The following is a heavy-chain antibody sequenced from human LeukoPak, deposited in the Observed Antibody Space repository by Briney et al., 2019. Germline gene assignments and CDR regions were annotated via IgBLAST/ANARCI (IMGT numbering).Heavy chain of an antibody. J-gene: IGHJ4*02. CDR2: IRFDGNNQ. CDR1: GFTFSSYG. D-gene: IGHD2-2*01. CDR3: AKGHCSSTGCPRYYFDY. Sequence: GGSLRLSCAASGFTFSSYGMHWVRQAPGKGLEWVAFIRFDGNNQYYADSVKGRFTISRQNPTNTLYLQMNSLRAEDTAVYYCAKGHCSSTGCPRYYFDYWGQGTLVTVSS. V-gene: IGHV3-30*02.